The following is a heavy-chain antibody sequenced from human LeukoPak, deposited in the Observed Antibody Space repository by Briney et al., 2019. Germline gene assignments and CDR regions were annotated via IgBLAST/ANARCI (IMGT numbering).Heavy chain of an antibody. D-gene: IGHD5-12*01. CDR3: ARGDSGYDSTTFDY. CDR1: GYTFTSYG. J-gene: IGHJ4*02. Sequence: SVKVSCKASGYTFTSYGISWVRQAPGQGLEWMGGIIPIFGTANYAQKFQGRVTITADESTSTAYMELSSLRSEDTAVYYCARGDSGYDSTTFDYWGQGTLVTVSS. CDR2: IIPIFGTA. V-gene: IGHV1-69*13.